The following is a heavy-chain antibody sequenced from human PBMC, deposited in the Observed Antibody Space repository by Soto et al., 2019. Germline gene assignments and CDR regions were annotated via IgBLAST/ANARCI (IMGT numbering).Heavy chain of an antibody. CDR3: ARDLKEIVVVPAAIHPDYYYYYMDV. J-gene: IGHJ6*03. Sequence: GGSLRLSCAASGFTVSSNYMSWVRQAPGKGLEWVSVIYSGGSTYYADSVKGRFTISRHNSKNTLYLQMNSLRAEDTAVYYCARDLKEIVVVPAAIHPDYYYYYMDVWGKGTTVTVSS. CDR2: IYSGGST. D-gene: IGHD2-2*02. CDR1: GFTVSSNY. V-gene: IGHV3-53*04.